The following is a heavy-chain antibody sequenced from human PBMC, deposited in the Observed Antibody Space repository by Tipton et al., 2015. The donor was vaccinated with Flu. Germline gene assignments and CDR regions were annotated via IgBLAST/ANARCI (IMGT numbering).Heavy chain of an antibody. J-gene: IGHJ6*02. V-gene: IGHV3-33*01. CDR2: IWHDGSKD. D-gene: IGHD2-2*01. Sequence: SLRLSCSTSGFTFSSFGIHWVRQAPGKGLEWVAVIWHDGSKDFYADSVRGRFTVSRDDSKETVYLQVSSLRAEDTAMYYCARDDCGSPTCHHYYYGMDVWGQGTTVNVTS. CDR3: ARDDCGSPTCHHYYYGMDV. CDR1: GFTFSSFG.